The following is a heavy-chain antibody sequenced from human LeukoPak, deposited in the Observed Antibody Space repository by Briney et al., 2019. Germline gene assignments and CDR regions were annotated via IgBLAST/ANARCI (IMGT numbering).Heavy chain of an antibody. J-gene: IGHJ4*02. V-gene: IGHV4-39*01. CDR2: IYYSGST. Sequence: PSETLSLTCTVSGGSISSSSHYWGWIRQPPGRGLEWIGSIYYSGSTYYNPSLKSRVTISVDTSKNQFSLKLSSVTAADTAVYYCARQKSGSRYFDYWGQGTLVTVSS. CDR1: GGSISSSSHY. CDR3: ARQKSGSRYFDY. D-gene: IGHD1-26*01.